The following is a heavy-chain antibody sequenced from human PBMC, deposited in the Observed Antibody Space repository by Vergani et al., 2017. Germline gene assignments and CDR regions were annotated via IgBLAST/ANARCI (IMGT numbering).Heavy chain of an antibody. CDR3: AKAETALITDYYYGMDV. J-gene: IGHJ6*02. V-gene: IGHV3-30*02. D-gene: IGHD5-18*01. CDR2: IHYDSSDT. Sequence: VQLVESGGGLVKPGGSLRLSCAASGFSFSSYGMHWVRQAPGKGLEWVAFIHYDSSDTHYLDSVKGRFTISRDNSKSTLYLQMSSLRAEDTGVYYCAKAETALITDYYYGMDVWGQGTTVIVS. CDR1: GFSFSSYG.